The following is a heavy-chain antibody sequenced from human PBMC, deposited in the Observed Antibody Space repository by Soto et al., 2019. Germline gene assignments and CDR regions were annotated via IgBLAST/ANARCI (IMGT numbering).Heavy chain of an antibody. V-gene: IGHV1-46*02. Sequence: GPSVKVSCKSSGYPFNTYYLHWVRQAPGQGLEWMGMIHPSGGGSTYAQKFLGRVTMTMDSSTSTVYMELTSLRSEDTAVYYCARGQRGVRGVTPIYYFDYWGQGTLVTVSS. CDR2: IHPSGGGS. CDR1: GYPFNTYY. D-gene: IGHD3-10*01. J-gene: IGHJ4*02. CDR3: ARGQRGVRGVTPIYYFDY.